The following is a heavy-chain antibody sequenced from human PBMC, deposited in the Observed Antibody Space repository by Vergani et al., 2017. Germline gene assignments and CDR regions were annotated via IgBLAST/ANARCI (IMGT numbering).Heavy chain of an antibody. J-gene: IGHJ4*02. CDR3: ARPRFYSSSIYDFDY. Sequence: QVQLVQSGAEVKKPGSSVKVSCKASGGTFSSYAISWVRQAPGQGLEWMGWINPNSGGTNYAQKFQGRVTMTRNTSISTAYMELSRLRSDDTAVYYCARPRFYSSSIYDFDYWGQGTLVTVSS. CDR1: GGTFSSYA. D-gene: IGHD6-6*01. V-gene: IGHV1-2*02. CDR2: INPNSGGT.